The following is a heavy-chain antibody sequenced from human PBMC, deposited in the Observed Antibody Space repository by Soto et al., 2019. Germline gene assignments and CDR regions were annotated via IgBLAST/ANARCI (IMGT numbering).Heavy chain of an antibody. CDR3: ARDAHGRGSGAEDK. Sequence: PGGSLRLSCVASGFIFSSHSMNWVRQAPGKGLEWVSSISTSGEFTYYADSLRGRFTISRDSAKNSLYLQMSSLRAEDTAVYYGARDAHGRGSGAEDKWGRGSMVTGS. D-gene: IGHD3-10*01. CDR2: ISTSGEFT. V-gene: IGHV3-21*06. CDR1: GFIFSSHS. J-gene: IGHJ4*02.